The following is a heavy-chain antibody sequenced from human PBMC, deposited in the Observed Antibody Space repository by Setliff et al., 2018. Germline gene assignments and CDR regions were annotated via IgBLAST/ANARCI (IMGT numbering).Heavy chain of an antibody. V-gene: IGHV4-61*09. CDR3: ARTGTYRYFDY. J-gene: IGHJ4*02. D-gene: IGHD1-1*01. CDR2: IYTSWST. Sequence: SETLSLTCTVSGDSISSRRNYWGWFRQPAGKELEWIGQIYTSWSTNYNPSLKSRVTLLIDTAKNQISLRLSSVTAADTAVYYCARTGTYRYFDYWGQGALVTVSS. CDR1: GDSISSRRNY.